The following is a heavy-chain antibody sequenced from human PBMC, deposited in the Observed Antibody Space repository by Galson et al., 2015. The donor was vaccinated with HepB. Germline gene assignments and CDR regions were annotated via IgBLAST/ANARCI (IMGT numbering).Heavy chain of an antibody. J-gene: IGHJ6*02. CDR1: GFTFSSYA. V-gene: IGHV3-30-3*01. CDR3: ARDHDGLDIMAGGVLIINDYYGMDV. D-gene: IGHD5-12*01. Sequence: SLRLSCAASGFTFSSYAMNWVRQAPGKGLEWVAIISYDGSNKYYADSVKGRFTMSRDNSKNTTHLQMNSLRAEDTAVYYCARDHDGLDIMAGGVLIINDYYGMDVWGQGTTVTVSS. CDR2: ISYDGSNK.